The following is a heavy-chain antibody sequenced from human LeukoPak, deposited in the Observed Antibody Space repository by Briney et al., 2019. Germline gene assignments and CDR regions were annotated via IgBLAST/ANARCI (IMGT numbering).Heavy chain of an antibody. V-gene: IGHV4-34*01. J-gene: IGHJ5*02. CDR1: GASLSGYY. Sequence: PSETLSLTCAVYGASLSGYYRSWIRQSPGKGREWIGEVNHSGSPNYNPSLKSRGTISIDTSRNQLSLTLTSVTAADTAVYYCARDLRVVWGLRFDPWGQGTLVTVSS. CDR2: VNHSGSP. CDR3: ARDLRVVWGLRFDP. D-gene: IGHD3-10*01.